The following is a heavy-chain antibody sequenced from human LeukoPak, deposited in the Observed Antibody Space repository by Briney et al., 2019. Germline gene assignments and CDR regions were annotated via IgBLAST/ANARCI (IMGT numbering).Heavy chain of an antibody. CDR1: GYNFIGYY. Sequence: GASVKVSCKASGYNFIGYYMHSLRQAPGQGLEWMGWINPNSGATNYARNFQGRVTMTRDTSITTTYMELSSLTSDDTAVDYCARENWFDTWGQGTLVTVSS. CDR2: INPNSGAT. J-gene: IGHJ5*02. V-gene: IGHV1-2*02. CDR3: ARENWFDT.